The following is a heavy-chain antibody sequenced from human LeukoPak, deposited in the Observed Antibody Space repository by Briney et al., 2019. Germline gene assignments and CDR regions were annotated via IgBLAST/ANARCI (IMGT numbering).Heavy chain of an antibody. D-gene: IGHD2-15*01. V-gene: IGHV1-2*02. CDR1: GYTFTGYY. J-gene: IGHJ4*02. CDR2: INPNSGGT. Sequence: GASVKVSCKASGYTFTGYYMHWVRQVPGQGLEWMGWINPNSGGTNYAQKFQGRVTTTRDTSISTAYMELSRLRSDDTAVYYCARDRGIRDVVVVAATLTNWGQGTLVTVSS. CDR3: ARDRGIRDVVVVAATLTN.